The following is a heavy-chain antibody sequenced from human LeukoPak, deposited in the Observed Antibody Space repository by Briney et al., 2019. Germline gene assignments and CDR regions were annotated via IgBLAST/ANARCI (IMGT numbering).Heavy chain of an antibody. J-gene: IGHJ4*02. V-gene: IGHV4-34*01. CDR1: GGSFSGYY. Sequence: SETLSLTCAVYGGSFSGYYWTWIRQPPGKGLEWIGEINHSGSTNYNPSLKSRVTISVDTSKNQFSLKLTSMTAADTAVYYCARGAKRGRAATGPTPLGYWGQGTLVTVSS. D-gene: IGHD6-13*01. CDR3: ARGAKRGRAATGPTPLGY. CDR2: INHSGST.